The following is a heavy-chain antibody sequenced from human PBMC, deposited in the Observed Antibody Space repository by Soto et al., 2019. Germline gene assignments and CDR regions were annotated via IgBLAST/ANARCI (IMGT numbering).Heavy chain of an antibody. D-gene: IGHD6-13*01. CDR2: IWYDGSNK. V-gene: IGHV3-33*01. CDR1: GFTLSSYG. Sequence: GGSLRLSCAASGFTLSSYGMHWVRQAPGKGLEWVAVIWYDGSNKYYADSVKGRFTISRDNSKNTLYLQMNSLRAEDTAVYYCARESGIAAPTTSGMDVWGQGTTVTVSS. J-gene: IGHJ6*02. CDR3: ARESGIAAPTTSGMDV.